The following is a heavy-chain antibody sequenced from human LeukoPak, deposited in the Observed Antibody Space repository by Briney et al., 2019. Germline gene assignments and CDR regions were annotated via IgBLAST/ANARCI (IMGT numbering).Heavy chain of an antibody. CDR3: AKVKYYYDSSGYYNY. CDR2: ISSSSSTI. D-gene: IGHD3-22*01. J-gene: IGHJ4*02. Sequence: LSLTCAVYGGSFSGYYWSWIRQPPGKGLEWVSYISSSSSTIYYADSVKGRFTISRDNSKNTLYLQMNSLRAEDTAVYYCAKVKYYYDSSGYYNYWGQGTLVTVSS. V-gene: IGHV3-11*01. CDR1: GGSFSGYY.